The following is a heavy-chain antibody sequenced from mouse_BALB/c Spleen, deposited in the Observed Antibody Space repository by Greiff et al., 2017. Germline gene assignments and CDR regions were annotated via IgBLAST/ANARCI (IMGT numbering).Heavy chain of an antibody. CDR1: GYTFTDYA. CDR2: ISTYYGDA. J-gene: IGHJ1*01. V-gene: IGHV1S137*01. CDR3: ARGDGYGYFDV. Sequence: VQRVESGAELVRPGVSVKISCKGSGYTFTDYAMHWVKQSHAKSLEWIGVISTYYGDASYNQKFKGKATMTVDKSSSTAYMELARLTSEDSAIYYCARGDGYGYFDVWGAGTTVTVSS. D-gene: IGHD2-3*01.